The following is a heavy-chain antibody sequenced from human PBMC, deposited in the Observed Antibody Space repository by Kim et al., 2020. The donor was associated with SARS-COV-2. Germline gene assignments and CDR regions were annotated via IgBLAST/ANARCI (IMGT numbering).Heavy chain of an antibody. V-gene: IGHV3-33*05. CDR1: GFTFSSYG. D-gene: IGHD3-10*01. J-gene: IGHJ4*02. CDR3: AREDEVTMVRGGRYYFDY. CDR2: ISYDGSNK. Sequence: GGSLRLSCAASGFTFSSYGMHWVRQAPGKGLEWVAVISYDGSNKYYADSVKGRFTISRDNSKNTLYLQMNSLRAEDTAVYYCAREDEVTMVRGGRYYFDYWGQGTLVTVSS.